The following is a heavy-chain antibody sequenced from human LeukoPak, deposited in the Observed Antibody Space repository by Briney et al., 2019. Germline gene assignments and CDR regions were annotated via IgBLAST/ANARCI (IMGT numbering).Heavy chain of an antibody. CDR3: VIVRGYFDSSGSDY. V-gene: IGHV3-64D*06. CDR1: GFTFSSYT. J-gene: IGHJ4*02. D-gene: IGHD3-9*01. CDR2: ITSNGGSA. Sequence: GGSLRLSCSASGFTFSSYTFHWVRQAPGKGLEFVSAITSNGGSAYYADSVKGRFTISRDNSKNTVYLQMSSLRAEDTAVYYCVIVRGYFDSSGSDYWGQGTLVTVSS.